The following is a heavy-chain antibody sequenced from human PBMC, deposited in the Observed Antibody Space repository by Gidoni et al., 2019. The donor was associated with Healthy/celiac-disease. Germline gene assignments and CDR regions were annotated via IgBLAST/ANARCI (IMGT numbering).Heavy chain of an antibody. V-gene: IGHV3-9*01. CDR1: GFTFDDYA. CDR3: AKDLGRYYYYGMDV. CDR2: ISWNSGSI. J-gene: IGHJ6*02. Sequence: EVQLVASGGGLVQPGRSLRLSCAASGFTFDDYAMHWVRQAPGKGLEWVSGISWNSGSIGYADSVKGRFTISRDNAKNSLYLQMNSLRAEDTALYYCAKDLGRYYYYGMDVWGQGTTVTVSS. D-gene: IGHD1-26*01.